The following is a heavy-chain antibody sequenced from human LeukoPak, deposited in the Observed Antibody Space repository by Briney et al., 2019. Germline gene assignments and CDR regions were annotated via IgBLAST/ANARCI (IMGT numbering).Heavy chain of an antibody. CDR3: AKEAGSSGWYYFDY. CDR2: ISYDGSNK. J-gene: IGHJ4*02. Sequence: PGGSLRLSCAASGFTFSSYGMHWVRRAPGKGLEWVAVISYDGSNKYYADSVKGRFTISRDNSKNTLYLQMNSLRAEDTAVYYCAKEAGSSGWYYFDYWGQGTLVTVSS. D-gene: IGHD6-19*01. CDR1: GFTFSSYG. V-gene: IGHV3-30*18.